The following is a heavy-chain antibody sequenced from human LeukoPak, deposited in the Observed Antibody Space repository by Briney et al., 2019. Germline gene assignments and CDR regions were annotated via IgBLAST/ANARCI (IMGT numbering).Heavy chain of an antibody. CDR1: GFTFSSHA. J-gene: IGHJ4*02. CDR3: AASSGSYSKFLY. CDR2: ISGSGGST. V-gene: IGHV3-23*01. Sequence: PGGSLRLSCAASGFTFSSHAMSWVRQAPGKGLEWVSTISGSGGSTYYADSVKGRFTISRDSSKNTLYLQMNSLGAEDTAVYYCAASSGSYSKFLYWGQGTLVTVFS. D-gene: IGHD1-26*01.